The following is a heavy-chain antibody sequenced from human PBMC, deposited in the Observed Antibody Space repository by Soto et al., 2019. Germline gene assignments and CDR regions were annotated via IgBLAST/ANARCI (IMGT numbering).Heavy chain of an antibody. CDR3: AIPHYYYPDL. Sequence: GGSLRLSCAASGFTFSSYAMSWVRQAPGKGLEWASGISGSGGSTYYADSVKGRFTISRDDSNNTLYLQMNSLRAEDTAVYYRAIPHYYYPDLGGEGPMMTVSS. CDR2: ISGSGGST. D-gene: IGHD3-22*01. V-gene: IGHV3-23*01. CDR1: GFTFSSYA. J-gene: IGHJ5*02.